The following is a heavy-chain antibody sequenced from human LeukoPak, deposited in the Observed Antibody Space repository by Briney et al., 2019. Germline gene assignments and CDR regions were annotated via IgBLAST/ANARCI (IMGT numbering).Heavy chain of an antibody. CDR1: GFTFSTYW. V-gene: IGHV3-74*01. J-gene: IGHJ5*02. CDR2: VNPDWSSI. Sequence: GGPLRLSCAASGFTFSTYWMHWVRQTPGKGRAWVSRVNPDWSSINYADSVKGRFPISRDNAKSTLYLQMKSVTAEDTAVYYCATAGNYRFDNWGQGILVTVSS. D-gene: IGHD5-24*01. CDR3: ATAGNYRFDN.